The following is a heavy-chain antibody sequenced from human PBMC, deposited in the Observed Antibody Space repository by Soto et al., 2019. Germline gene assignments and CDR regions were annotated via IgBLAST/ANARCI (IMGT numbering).Heavy chain of an antibody. Sequence: SETLSLTCTVSGYSISSGYYWGWIRQPPGKGLEWIGSIYHSGSTYYNPSLKSRVTISVDTSKNQFSLKLSSVTAADTAVYYCARDFEDILTGYYAYGMDVWGQGTTVTVSS. J-gene: IGHJ6*02. D-gene: IGHD3-9*01. CDR3: ARDFEDILTGYYAYGMDV. CDR2: IYHSGST. CDR1: GYSISSGYY. V-gene: IGHV4-38-2*02.